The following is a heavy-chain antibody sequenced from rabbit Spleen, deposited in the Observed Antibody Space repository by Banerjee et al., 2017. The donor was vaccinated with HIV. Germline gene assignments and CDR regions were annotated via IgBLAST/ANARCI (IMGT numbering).Heavy chain of an antibody. J-gene: IGHJ6*01. D-gene: IGHD8-1*01. V-gene: IGHV1S47*01. CDR1: GFDFSVYG. CDR2: IDPIFGRT. CDR3: ARDGAGGSYFAL. Sequence: LEESGGGLVQPGGSLKLSCKASGFDFSVYGLSWVRQAPGKGLEWIGYIDPIFGRTYYASWVNGRFTISSHNAQNTVSLQMTSLTAADTATYFCARDGAGGSYFALWGQGTLVTVS.